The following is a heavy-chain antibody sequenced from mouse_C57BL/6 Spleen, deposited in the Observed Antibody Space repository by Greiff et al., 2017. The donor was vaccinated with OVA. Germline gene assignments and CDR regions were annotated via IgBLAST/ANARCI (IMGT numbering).Heavy chain of an antibody. CDR3: ARDYYGSSGGFDY. CDR1: GYSITSGYF. Sequence: EVQLQESGPGLVKPSQSLSLSCSVTGYSITSGYFRYCIRQFPGNKLEWTGYRSYDGSNNYNPSLKNRISITRDTSKNQFFLKLNSVTTEDTATYYCARDYYGSSGGFDYWGQGATLTVSS. V-gene: IGHV3-6*01. J-gene: IGHJ2*01. CDR2: RSYDGSN. D-gene: IGHD1-1*01.